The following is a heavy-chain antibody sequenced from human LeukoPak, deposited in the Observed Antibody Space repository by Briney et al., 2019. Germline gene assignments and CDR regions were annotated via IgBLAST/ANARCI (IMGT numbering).Heavy chain of an antibody. CDR2: INWSGGST. CDR1: GLTFDDYG. CDR3: ARDGPDYVWGSYDYFDY. Sequence: GGSLRLSCAASGLTFDDYGMSWVRQAPGKGLEWVSGINWSGGSTGYADSVKGRFTISRDNAKNSLYLQMNSLRAEDTALYYCARDGPDYVWGSYDYFDYWGQGTLVTVSS. D-gene: IGHD3-16*01. J-gene: IGHJ4*02. V-gene: IGHV3-20*04.